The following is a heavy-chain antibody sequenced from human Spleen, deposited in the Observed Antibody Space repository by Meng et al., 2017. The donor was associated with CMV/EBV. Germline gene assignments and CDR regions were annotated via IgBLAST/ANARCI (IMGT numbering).Heavy chain of an antibody. CDR1: GFTFSDYY. Sequence: GGSLRLSCAASGFTFSDYYMKWVRQAPGKGLEWVSSISSSSSYIYYADSVKGRFTISRDNAKNSLYLQMNSLRAEDMAVYYCARGTYYYYGMDVWGQGTTVTVSS. CDR2: ISSSSSYI. CDR3: ARGTYYYYGMDV. V-gene: IGHV3-21*01. J-gene: IGHJ6*02.